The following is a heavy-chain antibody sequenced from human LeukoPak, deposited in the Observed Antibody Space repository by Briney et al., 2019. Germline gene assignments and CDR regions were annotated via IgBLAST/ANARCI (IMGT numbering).Heavy chain of an antibody. Sequence: SVKVSCKASGGTFSSYAISWVRQAPGQGLEWMGGIIPIFGTANYAQKFQGRVTITADESTSTAYMELSSLKSEDTAVYYCARARDWAGYSYGFYYWGQGTLVTVSS. CDR1: GGTFSSYA. CDR3: ARARDWAGYSYGFYY. J-gene: IGHJ4*02. CDR2: IIPIFGTA. D-gene: IGHD5-18*01. V-gene: IGHV1-69*01.